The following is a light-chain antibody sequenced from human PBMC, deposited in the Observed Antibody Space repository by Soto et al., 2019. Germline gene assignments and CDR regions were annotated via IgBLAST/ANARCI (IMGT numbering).Light chain of an antibody. J-gene: IGKJ3*01. CDR1: QNIGTY. CDR2: AAS. Sequence: DVQMTQSPSSLSASVGDRVTITCRASQNIGTYLNWYQQKPGKAPKLLIYAASTLQSGVPSRFSGSGSGTDFTLIISSLQPEDFATYSCQQSYSGSAFGPGTKVDIK. V-gene: IGKV1-39*01. CDR3: QQSYSGSA.